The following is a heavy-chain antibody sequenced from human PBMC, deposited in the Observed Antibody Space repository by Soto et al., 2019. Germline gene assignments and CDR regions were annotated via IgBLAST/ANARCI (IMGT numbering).Heavy chain of an antibody. CDR3: ARHSYSSGWYGY. J-gene: IGHJ4*02. V-gene: IGHV4-34*01. CDR2: INHSGST. Sequence: PSETLSLTCAVYGGSFSGYYWSWIRQPPGKGLEWIGEINHSGSTNYNPSLKSRVTISVDTSKNQFSLKLSSVTAADTAVYYCARHSYSSGWYGYWGQGTLVTVSS. D-gene: IGHD6-19*01. CDR1: GGSFSGYY.